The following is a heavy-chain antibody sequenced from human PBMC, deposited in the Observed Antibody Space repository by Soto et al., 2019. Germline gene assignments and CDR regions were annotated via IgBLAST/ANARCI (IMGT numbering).Heavy chain of an antibody. J-gene: IGHJ3*02. D-gene: IGHD1-26*01. Sequence: EEQLLESGGGLVEPGGSLRLSCAASGFIFSNYAMSWVRQAPGKGLEWVSGIGGGDDDYYADSVKGRFTMSRDNSKSTLFLQMNSLRAEDTAVYYCAKDRKSYNGVWDPFDIWGQGTMVTVSS. V-gene: IGHV3-23*01. CDR1: GFIFSNYA. CDR3: AKDRKSYNGVWDPFDI. CDR2: IGGGDDD.